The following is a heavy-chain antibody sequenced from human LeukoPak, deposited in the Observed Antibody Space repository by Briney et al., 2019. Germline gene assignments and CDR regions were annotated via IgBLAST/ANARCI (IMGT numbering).Heavy chain of an antibody. D-gene: IGHD6-6*01. Sequence: PSETLSLTCTVSGGSISSSSYYWGWIRQPPGKGLEWFGSIYYSGSTYYNPSLKSRVTISVDTSKNQFSLKLSSVTAADTAVYYCARHLWSSSSSYFDYWGQGTLVTVSS. CDR1: GGSISSSSYY. J-gene: IGHJ4*02. V-gene: IGHV4-39*01. CDR3: ARHLWSSSSSYFDY. CDR2: IYYSGST.